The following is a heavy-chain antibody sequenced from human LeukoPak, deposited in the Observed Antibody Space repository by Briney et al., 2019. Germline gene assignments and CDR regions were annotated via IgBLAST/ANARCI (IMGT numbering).Heavy chain of an antibody. CDR2: INPNSGGT. CDR1: GYTFTGYY. D-gene: IGHD3-22*01. Sequence: GASVKVSCKASGYTFTGYYMHWVRQAPGQGLEWMGWINPNSGGTNYAQKFQGRVTMTRDTSISTAYMELSRLRSDDTAVYYCARDGSDYYDSSGHTGYWGQGTLVTVSS. V-gene: IGHV1-2*02. CDR3: ARDGSDYYDSSGHTGY. J-gene: IGHJ4*02.